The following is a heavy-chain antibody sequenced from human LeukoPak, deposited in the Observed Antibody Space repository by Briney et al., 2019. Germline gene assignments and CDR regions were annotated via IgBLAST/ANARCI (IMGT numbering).Heavy chain of an antibody. J-gene: IGHJ5*02. Sequence: SETLSLTCTVSGGSISSYYWSWIRQPPGKGLEWIGYIYYSGSTNYNPSLKSRVTISEDTSKNQFSLKLSSVTAADTAVYYCARASTVTTGLTWFDPWGQGTLVTVSS. CDR2: IYYSGST. CDR1: GGSISSYY. D-gene: IGHD4-11*01. V-gene: IGHV4-59*01. CDR3: ARASTVTTGLTWFDP.